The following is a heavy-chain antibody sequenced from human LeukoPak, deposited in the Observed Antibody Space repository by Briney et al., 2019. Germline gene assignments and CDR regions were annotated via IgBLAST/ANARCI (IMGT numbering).Heavy chain of an antibody. Sequence: SETLSLTCAVYGGSFSGYYWSWIRQPPGKGLEWIGEINHSGSTNNNPSLKCRVTISVDTYKNQFSLKLSSVTAADTAVYYCAAYYYDSSGYYAWFDPWGQGTLVTVSS. J-gene: IGHJ5*02. D-gene: IGHD3-22*01. CDR3: AAYYYDSSGYYAWFDP. CDR2: INHSGST. V-gene: IGHV4-34*01. CDR1: GGSFSGYY.